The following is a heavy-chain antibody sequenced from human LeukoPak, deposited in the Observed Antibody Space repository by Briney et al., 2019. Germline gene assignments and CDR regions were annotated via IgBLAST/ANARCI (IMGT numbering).Heavy chain of an antibody. CDR3: ARPSGYCSSTSCPFDY. Sequence: PSETLSLTCTVSAYSISSGYYWSWIRQPPGKGLEWIGEINHSGSTNYNPSLKSRVTISVDTSKNQFSLKLSSVTAADTAVYYCARPSGYCSSTSCPFDYWGQGTLVTVSS. CDR2: INHSGST. V-gene: IGHV4-38-2*02. J-gene: IGHJ4*02. D-gene: IGHD2-2*03. CDR1: AYSISSGYY.